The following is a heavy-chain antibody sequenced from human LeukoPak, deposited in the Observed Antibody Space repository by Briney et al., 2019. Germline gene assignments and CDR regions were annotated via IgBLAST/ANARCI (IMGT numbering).Heavy chain of an antibody. J-gene: IGHJ3*02. V-gene: IGHV4-59*01. D-gene: IGHD3-22*01. CDR3: ARVQGPYYYDSSGYYYVGAFDI. CDR2: IYYSGST. Sequence: SSETLSLTCTVSGGSISSYYWSWIRQPPGKGLEWIGDIYYSGSTNYTPSLKSRVTISVDTSKNQFSLKLSSVTAADTAVYYCARVQGPYYYDSSGYYYVGAFDIWGQGTMVTVSS. CDR1: GGSISSYY.